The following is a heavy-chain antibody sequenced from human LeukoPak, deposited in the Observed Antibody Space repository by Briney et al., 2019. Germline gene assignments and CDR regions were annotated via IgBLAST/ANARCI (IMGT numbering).Heavy chain of an antibody. Sequence: ASVKVSCKVSGPFLAELAIHWVRQAPGKGLEWMGGRDPDDNKKIYAQKFQDRLTMTEDTSTETAYMQLSSLRSDDTAVYYCASEYFDHVWGSFHDAFEIWGQGTMVTVS. J-gene: IGHJ3*02. D-gene: IGHD3-16*01. CDR2: RDPDDNKK. CDR1: GPFLAELA. V-gene: IGHV1-24*01. CDR3: ASEYFDHVWGSFHDAFEI.